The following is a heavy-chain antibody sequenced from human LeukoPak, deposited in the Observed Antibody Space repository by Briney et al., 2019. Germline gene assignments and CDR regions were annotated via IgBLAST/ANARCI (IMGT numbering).Heavy chain of an antibody. CDR2: ISYDGTIK. J-gene: IGHJ4*02. CDR3: AKDKGQEGDY. V-gene: IGHV3-30*18. Sequence: GRSLRLSCAASGFTFSSYGMHWVRLAPGKGLEWVAVISYDGTIKYYADSVQGRFTISRDNSKNTLFLQMNSLRAEDTAVYYCAKDKGQEGDYWGQGTLVTVSS. CDR1: GFTFSSYG.